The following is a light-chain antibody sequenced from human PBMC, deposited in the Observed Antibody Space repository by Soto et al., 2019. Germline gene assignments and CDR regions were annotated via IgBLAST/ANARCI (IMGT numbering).Light chain of an antibody. J-gene: IGLJ2*01. CDR3: SSYINSITFVV. V-gene: IGLV2-14*01. CDR2: EVS. Sequence: QSALTQPASVSGSPGQPITISCTGTSSDVSANNYVSRYQHHPGKAPKLLIYEVSNRPSGVSSRFSGSKSGNTASLTISGLQAEDEADYYCSSYINSITFVVFGGGTQLTVL. CDR1: SSDVSANNY.